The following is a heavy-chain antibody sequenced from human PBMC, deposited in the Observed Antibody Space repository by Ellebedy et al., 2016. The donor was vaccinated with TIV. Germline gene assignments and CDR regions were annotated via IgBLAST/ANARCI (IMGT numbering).Heavy chain of an antibody. CDR1: GFTFSNYW. Sequence: PGGSLRLSCAASGFTFSNYWMSWVRQVRQAPGKGLEWVANIRHDGGENAYVDSVKGRFTISRDNAKHSLYLQMNSLRAEDTAVYYCAREARIAVAGTAGFDYWGQGTLVTVSS. V-gene: IGHV3-7*03. CDR2: IRHDGGEN. J-gene: IGHJ4*02. CDR3: AREARIAVAGTAGFDY. D-gene: IGHD6-19*01.